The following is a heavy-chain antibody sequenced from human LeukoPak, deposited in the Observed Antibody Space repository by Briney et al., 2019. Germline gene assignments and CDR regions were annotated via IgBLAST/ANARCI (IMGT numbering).Heavy chain of an antibody. CDR3: ARDSVNRSWAFDI. J-gene: IGHJ3*02. D-gene: IGHD1-14*01. V-gene: IGHV4-61*02. Sequence: SQTLSLTYTVSGGSISSGSYYWSWIRQPAGKGLEWIGRIYTSGNTNHNPSLKSRVTMPLDTSKNQFSLRLSSVTAADTAVYYCARDSVNRSWAFDIWGQGTMVTVSS. CDR2: IYTSGNT. CDR1: GGSISSGSYY.